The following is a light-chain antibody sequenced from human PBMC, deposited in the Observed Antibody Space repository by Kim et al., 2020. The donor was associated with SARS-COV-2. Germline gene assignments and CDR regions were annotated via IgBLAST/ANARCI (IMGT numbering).Light chain of an antibody. CDR2: DAS. V-gene: IGKV1-33*01. CDR1: QDINIY. CDR3: QHYDNVPRPPLT. Sequence: DIQMTQSPSSLSASVGDRVTIICQASQDINIYLNWYHQKPGKAPKLLIYDASYLGTGVPSRFSGGGSGTDFTFTISSLQPEDVGTYYCQHYDNVPRPPLTFGGGTKVDIK. J-gene: IGKJ4*01.